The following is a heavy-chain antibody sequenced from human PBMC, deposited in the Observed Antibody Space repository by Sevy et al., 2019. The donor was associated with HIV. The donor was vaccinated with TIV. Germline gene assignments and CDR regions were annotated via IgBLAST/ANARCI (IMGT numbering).Heavy chain of an antibody. CDR2: INHSGST. V-gene: IGHV4-34*01. CDR3: ARKGKDV. CDR1: GGSFSGYY. J-gene: IGHJ6*02. Sequence: KQSQTLSLTCAVYGGSFSGYYWSWIRQPPGKGLEWIGEINHSGSTNYNPSLKSRVTISVDTSKNQFSLKLSSVTAADTAVYYCARKGKDVWGQGTTVTVSS.